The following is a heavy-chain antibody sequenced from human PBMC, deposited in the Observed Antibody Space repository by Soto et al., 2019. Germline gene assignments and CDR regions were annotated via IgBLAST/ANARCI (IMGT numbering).Heavy chain of an antibody. D-gene: IGHD4-17*01. CDR2: IYYSGST. J-gene: IGHJ4*02. V-gene: IGHV4-59*08. CDR1: GGSINSYY. CDR3: ARRYGTFFDD. Sequence: SETLSLTCTVSGGSINSYYWSWIRQPPGKGLEWIGYIYYSGSTNYNPSLKSRVTISVDTSKNQFSLKLSSVTAADTAVYYCARRYGTFFDDWGQGTLVTVSS.